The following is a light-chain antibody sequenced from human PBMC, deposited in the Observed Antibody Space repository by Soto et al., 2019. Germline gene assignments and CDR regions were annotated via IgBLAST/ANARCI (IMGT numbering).Light chain of an antibody. V-gene: IGLV1-40*01. CDR3: QSYESSLSGYVV. Sequence: QSVPTQPPSVSGAPGQRVTISCTGSSSNIGAGYDVHWYQQLPGTAPKLLIYGNSNRPSGVPDRFSGSKSGTSASLAITGLQAEDEADYYCQSYESSLSGYVVFGGGTKLTVL. CDR1: SSNIGAGYD. J-gene: IGLJ2*01. CDR2: GNS.